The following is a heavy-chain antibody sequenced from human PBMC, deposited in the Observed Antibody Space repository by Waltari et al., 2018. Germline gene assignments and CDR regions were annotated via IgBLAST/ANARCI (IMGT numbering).Heavy chain of an antibody. Sequence: QMLLQQWGAGLLKPSETLSLTCSLSGGSFLDYDWCWIRQPPGKGLEWIGQISQSGTTTANPSLRRRVSLSLDASQKRFGLKMTSVSASDSAIFYCVRVTQVWLRGFYHPYMDVWGRGTTVIVSS. CDR1: GGSFLDYD. CDR3: VRVTQVWLRGFYHPYMDV. D-gene: IGHD3-9*01. CDR2: ISQSGTT. V-gene: IGHV4-34*02. J-gene: IGHJ6*03.